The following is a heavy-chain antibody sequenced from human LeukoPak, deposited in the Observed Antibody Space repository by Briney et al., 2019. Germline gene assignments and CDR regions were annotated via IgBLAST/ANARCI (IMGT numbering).Heavy chain of an antibody. Sequence: PGGSLRLSCAASGFTFSSYGMHWVRQAPGKGLEWVAVIWYDGSNKYYADSVRGRFTISRDNSKNTVYLQMDSLRPEDTAIYYCAKDSYGGYNDFGIDSWGQGTLVSVSS. CDR3: AKDSYGGYNDFGIDS. CDR2: IWYDGSNK. V-gene: IGHV3-30*02. CDR1: GFTFSSYG. D-gene: IGHD5-12*01. J-gene: IGHJ4*02.